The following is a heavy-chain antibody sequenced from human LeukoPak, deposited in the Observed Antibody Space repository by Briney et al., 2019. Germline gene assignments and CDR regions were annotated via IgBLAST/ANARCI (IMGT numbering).Heavy chain of an antibody. CDR3: ARDSFSSGWFLFDY. V-gene: IGHV3-48*03. CDR1: GFTFSLYE. J-gene: IGHJ4*02. D-gene: IGHD6-19*01. Sequence: GGSLRLSCAASGFTFSLYEVNWVRQAPGKGPEWISYISRSGGTIYYADSVKGRFTTSRDNAKNSLYLQMNSLRVEDTAVYYCARDSFSSGWFLFDYWGQGALVTVSS. CDR2: ISRSGGTI.